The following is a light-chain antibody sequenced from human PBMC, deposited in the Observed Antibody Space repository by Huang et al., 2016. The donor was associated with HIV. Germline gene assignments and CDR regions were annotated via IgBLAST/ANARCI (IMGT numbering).Light chain of an antibody. CDR1: QSISNH. V-gene: IGKV1-39*01. Sequence: DIQMTQTPSSLSASPGVRGTITCRARQSISNHLNWYQQRPGKAPRILIFAASNLQGGVPSRFSGNGSVTDFTLTISSLQPEDSGTYYCQQSFRTPLTFGQGTKVEVK. CDR3: QQSFRTPLT. CDR2: AAS. J-gene: IGKJ1*01.